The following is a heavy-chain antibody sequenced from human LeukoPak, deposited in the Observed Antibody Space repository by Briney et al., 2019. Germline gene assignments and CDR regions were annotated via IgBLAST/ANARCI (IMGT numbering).Heavy chain of an antibody. J-gene: IGHJ3*02. V-gene: IGHV1-8*03. D-gene: IGHD1-26*01. CDR3: ARTWELLHDAFDI. CDR1: GYTFTSYD. CDR2: MNPNSGNT. Sequence: ASVKVSCKXSGYTFTSYDINWVRQATGQGLERMGWMNPNSGNTGYAQKFQGRVTITRNTSISTAYMELSSLRSEDTAVYYCARTWELLHDAFDIWGQGTMVTVSS.